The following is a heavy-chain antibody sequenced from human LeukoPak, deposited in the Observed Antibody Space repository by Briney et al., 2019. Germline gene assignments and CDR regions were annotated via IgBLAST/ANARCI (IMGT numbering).Heavy chain of an antibody. CDR2: INHSGST. J-gene: IGHJ5*02. V-gene: IGHV4-34*01. D-gene: IGHD2-2*01. CDR1: GEPFSGYY. CDR3: ARVYGSSTRCFASIVYIWFDP. Sequence: SHTLSLTCAIYGEPFSGYYGRWIRHPPGQGMEWNGEINHSGSTNYDPYLKSRVTISVDTSKNQISLKLSSVTAAETAVYYCARVYGSSTRCFASIVYIWFDPWGRGTLVSVSS.